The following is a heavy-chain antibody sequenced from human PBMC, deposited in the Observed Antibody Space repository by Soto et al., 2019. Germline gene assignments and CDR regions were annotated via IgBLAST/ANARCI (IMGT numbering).Heavy chain of an antibody. CDR3: ARDRIQLWFRSYSSFGMDV. V-gene: IGHV6-1*01. CDR2: TYYRSKWYN. D-gene: IGHD5-18*01. J-gene: IGHJ6*02. Sequence: QTLSLTCAISGDSVSSNSAAWNWIRQSPSRGLEWLGRTYYRSKWYNDYAVSVKSRITINPDTSKDQFSLQLNSVTPEDTAVYYCARDRIQLWFRSYSSFGMDVWGQGTTVTVSS. CDR1: GDSVSSNSAA.